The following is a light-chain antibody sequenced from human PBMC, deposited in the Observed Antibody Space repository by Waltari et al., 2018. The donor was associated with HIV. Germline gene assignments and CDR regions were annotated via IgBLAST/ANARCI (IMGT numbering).Light chain of an antibody. CDR2: EVT. J-gene: IGLJ2*01. CDR1: SSDFGGYDS. V-gene: IGLV2-8*01. Sequence: QSALTQPPTASGSPGQSVTASCSGTSSDFGGYDSVPWYQIHPGKAPKLILYEVTKRPSGVPDRFSGSKSGNTASLAVSGLQADDEAYYYCASYAGRNNQVIFGGGTKLTVL. CDR3: ASYAGRNNQVI.